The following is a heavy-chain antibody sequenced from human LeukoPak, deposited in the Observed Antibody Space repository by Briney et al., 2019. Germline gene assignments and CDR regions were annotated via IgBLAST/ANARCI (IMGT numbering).Heavy chain of an antibody. CDR2: MNPNSGNT. D-gene: IGHD3-3*01. J-gene: IGHJ4*02. V-gene: IGHV1-8*01. Sequence: ASVKVSCKASGYTFTSYDINWVRQTTGQGLERMGWMNPNSGNTGYAQKFQGRVTMTRNTSISTAYMELSSLRSEDTAVYYCARGRPDYYDFWSGYYEGFDYWGQGTLVTVSS. CDR3: ARGRPDYYDFWSGYYEGFDY. CDR1: GYTFTSYD.